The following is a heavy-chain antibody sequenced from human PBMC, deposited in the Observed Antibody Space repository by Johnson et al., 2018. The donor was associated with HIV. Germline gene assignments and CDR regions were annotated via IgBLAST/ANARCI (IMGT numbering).Heavy chain of an antibody. V-gene: IGHV3-66*02. D-gene: IGHD4-17*01. J-gene: IGHJ3*02. CDR2: IYSGGST. CDR1: GFTVSRNY. Sequence: EVQLVESGGGLVQPGGSLRLSCAASGFTVSRNYMNWVRQAPGKGLEWVSVIYSGGSTYYADSVKGRFTISRDSSKNTLYLQMNSLRAEDTALYYCAKVRERPVTTRSDAFDIWGQGTMVTVSS. CDR3: AKVRERPVTTRSDAFDI.